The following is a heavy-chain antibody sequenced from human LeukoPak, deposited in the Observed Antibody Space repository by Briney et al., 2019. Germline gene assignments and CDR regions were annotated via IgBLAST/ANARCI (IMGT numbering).Heavy chain of an antibody. CDR3: AKGGGAVAPPEDYYYRDV. D-gene: IGHD6-19*01. CDR1: GFTFDDYA. CDR2: ISWNSGSI. Sequence: GGSLRLSCAASGFTFDDYAMHWVRQAPGKGLEWVSGISWNSGSIGYADSVKGRFTISRDNAKNSLYLQMNSLRAEDTALYYCAKGGGAVAPPEDYYYRDVWGKGTTVTVSS. V-gene: IGHV3-9*01. J-gene: IGHJ6*03.